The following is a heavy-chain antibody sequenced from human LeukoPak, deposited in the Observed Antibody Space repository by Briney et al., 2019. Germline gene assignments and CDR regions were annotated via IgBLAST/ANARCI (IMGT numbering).Heavy chain of an antibody. CDR3: ARAPEIMVRGIFIPDYFDY. CDR1: GFPFCYHA. J-gene: IGHJ4*02. CDR2: ILSKTYGGTT. V-gene: IGHV3-49*04. Sequence: GGSLRPSFKGSGFPFCYHAMSWGRPAPGKGLEGVGFILSKTYGGTTEYAASVKGRFIISRDDSKTTAYLQMNSLKSEDTAIYYCARAPEIMVRGIFIPDYFDYWGLGTLVTVSS. D-gene: IGHD3-10*01.